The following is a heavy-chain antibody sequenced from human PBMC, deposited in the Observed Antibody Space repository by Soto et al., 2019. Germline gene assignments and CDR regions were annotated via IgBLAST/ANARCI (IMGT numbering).Heavy chain of an antibody. J-gene: IGHJ5*02. CDR1: GGSISGYY. D-gene: IGHD4-4*01. V-gene: IGHV4-59*08. CDR3: AMTVTTLYNWFDP. Sequence: SETLSLTCTVSGGSISGYYWSWIRQSPEKGLEWIGHVYYSGSTKYNPSLKSRVTISVDTSKNQFPLNLRSVTAADTAVYCCAMTVTTLYNWFDPWGQGILVTVSS. CDR2: VYYSGST.